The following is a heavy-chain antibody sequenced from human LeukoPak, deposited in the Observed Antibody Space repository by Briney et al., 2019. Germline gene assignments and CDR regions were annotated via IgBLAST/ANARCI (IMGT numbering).Heavy chain of an antibody. Sequence: PSETLSLTCTVSGGSISSYYWSWIQQPPGKGLEWIGYIYYSGSTNYNPSLKSRVTISVDTSKNQFSLKLRSVTAADTAVYYCARGPGSGYYYVDYWGQGTLVTVSS. D-gene: IGHD3-22*01. CDR3: ARGPGSGYYYVDY. V-gene: IGHV4-59*01. J-gene: IGHJ4*02. CDR2: IYYSGST. CDR1: GGSISSYY.